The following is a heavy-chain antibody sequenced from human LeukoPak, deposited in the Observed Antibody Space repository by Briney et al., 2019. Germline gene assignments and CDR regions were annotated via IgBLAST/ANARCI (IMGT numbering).Heavy chain of an antibody. CDR3: ARDYYDSSGYLDY. D-gene: IGHD3-22*01. V-gene: IGHV1-69*04. Sequence: ASVKVSCKASGGTFSSYAISWVRQAPGQGLEWMGRIIPILGIANYAQKFQGRVTITADKSTSTAYMELSSLRSDDTAVYYCARDYYDSSGYLDYWGQGTLVTVSS. CDR1: GGTFSSYA. CDR2: IIPILGIA. J-gene: IGHJ4*02.